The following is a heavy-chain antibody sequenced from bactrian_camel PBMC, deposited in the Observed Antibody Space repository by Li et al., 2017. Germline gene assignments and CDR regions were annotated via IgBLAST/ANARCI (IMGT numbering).Heavy chain of an antibody. CDR2: VNSGGGST. J-gene: IGHJ4*01. D-gene: IGHD4*01. CDR1: GFTSSSYD. V-gene: IGHV3S40*01. Sequence: VQLVESGGDLVQPGGSLRLSCAASGFTSSSYDMIWVRQAPGKGLEWVSAVNSGGGSTYYADSVKGRFTISADSEKHILYLQMNDLKSDDTAMYTCARREFDTYSGYPRTCIFALRAGTNAVGQGTQVTVS.